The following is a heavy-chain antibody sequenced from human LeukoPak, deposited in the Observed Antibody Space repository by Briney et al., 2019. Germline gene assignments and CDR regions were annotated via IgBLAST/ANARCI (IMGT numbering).Heavy chain of an antibody. CDR1: GFTFSSYG. V-gene: IGHV3-30*02. CDR3: AKDWHTDAFDI. CDR2: IRCDGSNK. J-gene: IGHJ3*02. Sequence: GGSLRLSCAASGFTFSSYGMHWVRQAPGKGLEWVAFIRCDGSNKYYADSVKGRFTISRDNSKNTLYLQMNSLRAEDTAVYYCAKDWHTDAFDIWGQGTMVTVSS.